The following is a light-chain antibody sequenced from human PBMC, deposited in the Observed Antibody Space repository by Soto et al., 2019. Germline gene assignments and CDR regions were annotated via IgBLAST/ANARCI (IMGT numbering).Light chain of an antibody. Sequence: IQLTQSPSSLSASVGDRVTITCRASQGVRSYLAWFQQRPGKAPKLLIFGASTLQNGVPARFSGGGFGTDFPLPITSLHPKNFATYYCHKVYTYPRTFGQGPKVEIK. CDR3: HKVYTYPRT. V-gene: IGKV1-9*01. CDR1: QGVRSY. CDR2: GAS. J-gene: IGKJ1*01.